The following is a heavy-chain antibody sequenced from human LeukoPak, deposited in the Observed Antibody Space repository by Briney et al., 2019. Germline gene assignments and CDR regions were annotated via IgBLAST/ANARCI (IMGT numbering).Heavy chain of an antibody. V-gene: IGHV3-30-3*01. CDR2: ISYDGSNK. CDR3: AREERRGPFDY. CDR1: GFTFSSYA. D-gene: IGHD1-1*01. J-gene: IGHJ4*02. Sequence: PGGSLRLSCAASGFTFSSYAMHWVRQAPGKGLEWVAVISYDGSNKYYADSVKGRFTISRDNSTNTLYLQMNSLRAEDTAVYYCAREERRGPFDYWGQGTLVTVSS.